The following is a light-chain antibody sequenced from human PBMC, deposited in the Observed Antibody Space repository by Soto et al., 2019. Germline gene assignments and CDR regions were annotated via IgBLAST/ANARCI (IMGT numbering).Light chain of an antibody. V-gene: IGLV2-14*03. Sequence: QSELSQPGNVSRSPGQSNPYKSTGTSSDVGGYNYVSWYQHHPGKAPKLIIFDVSNRPSGVSNPFSGSKSGNTASLTISALQPEDEADYYCSSYTTSNTRQIVFGTGTKVTVL. J-gene: IGLJ1*01. CDR3: SSYTTSNTRQIV. CDR1: SSDVGGYNY. CDR2: DVS.